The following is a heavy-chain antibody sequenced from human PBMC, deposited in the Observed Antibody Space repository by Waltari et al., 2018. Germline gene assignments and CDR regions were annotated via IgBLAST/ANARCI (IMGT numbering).Heavy chain of an antibody. CDR2: IYYNGNT. CDR1: GGSVNSYY. Sequence: QVQLQESGPGLVKPSETLSLTCTVSGGSVNSYYWSWIRQPPGKGLECIGHIYYNGNTVYNPSLKSRVTILVDTSKNQVSLKLTSVTAADTALYFCAREIYGGNSRPYDHWGQGTLVTVAS. V-gene: IGHV4-59*02. CDR3: AREIYGGNSRPYDH. D-gene: IGHD2-21*02. J-gene: IGHJ4*02.